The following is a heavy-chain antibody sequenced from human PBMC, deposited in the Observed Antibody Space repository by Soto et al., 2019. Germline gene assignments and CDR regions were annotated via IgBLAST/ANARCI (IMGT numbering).Heavy chain of an antibody. CDR2: IWYDGSNK. V-gene: IGHV3-30*06. D-gene: IGHD3-10*01. Sequence: GGSLRLSCAASGFTFKNYGMHWVRQAPGKGLEWVAVIWYDGSNKYYADSVKGRFTISRDNSKNTLYLQMNSLRAEDTAVYYCARDHYGSGSYYNPNLRYYYYGMDVWGQGTTVTVS. J-gene: IGHJ6*02. CDR1: GFTFKNYG. CDR3: ARDHYGSGSYYNPNLRYYYYGMDV.